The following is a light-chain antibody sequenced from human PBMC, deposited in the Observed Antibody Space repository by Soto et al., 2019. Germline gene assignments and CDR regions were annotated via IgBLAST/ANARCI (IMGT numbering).Light chain of an antibody. CDR1: SSDIGSYDL. Sequence: QSVLTQPASVSGPLGQSIVISCTGSSSDIGSYDLVSWYQQYPGKAPKVVIFEGTKRPSGVSNRFSGSKSGNTASLTISGLQTEDEADYYCCSYAGSRTYVFGAGTKVT. CDR3: CSYAGSRTYV. CDR2: EGT. V-gene: IGLV2-23*01. J-gene: IGLJ1*01.